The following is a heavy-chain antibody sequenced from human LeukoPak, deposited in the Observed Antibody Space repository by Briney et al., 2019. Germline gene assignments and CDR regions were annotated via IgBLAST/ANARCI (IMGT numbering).Heavy chain of an antibody. J-gene: IGHJ4*02. D-gene: IGHD1-26*01. Sequence: GASVKVSCKASGYTFTNFGISWVRQAPGQGLEWMGIISPSGGSTTYAQKFQGRVTMTRDTSTSTVYMDLSSLRSEDTAVYYCASGTLGATYWGQGTLVTVSS. CDR3: ASGTLGATY. CDR2: ISPSGGST. V-gene: IGHV1-46*01. CDR1: GYTFTNFG.